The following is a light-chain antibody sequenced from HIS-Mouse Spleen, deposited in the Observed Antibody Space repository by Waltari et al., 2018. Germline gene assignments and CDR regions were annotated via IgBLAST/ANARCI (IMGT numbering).Light chain of an antibody. V-gene: IGLV1-47*01. CDR1: SSNIGSNY. Sequence: QSVLTQPPSASGTPGQWVTISCSGSSSNIGSNYVYCYQQLPGTAPKLLISRNNQRPSGVPDRFSGSKSGTSASLAISGLRSEDEADYYCAAWDDSLSALYVFGTGTKVTVL. CDR2: RNN. J-gene: IGLJ1*01. CDR3: AAWDDSLSALYV.